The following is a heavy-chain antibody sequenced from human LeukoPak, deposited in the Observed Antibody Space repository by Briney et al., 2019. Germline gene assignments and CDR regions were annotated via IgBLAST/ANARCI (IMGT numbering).Heavy chain of an antibody. CDR3: ARDPMALDWFDP. CDR2: INSDGSSI. Sequence: GGSLRLSCAASGFTFSSYEMNWVRQAPGKGLVWVSRINSDGSSIDYADSVKGRFTISRDNAKSTLYLQMNSLRAEDTAVYYCARDPMALDWFDPWGQGTLVTVSS. CDR1: GFTFSSYE. D-gene: IGHD3-10*01. J-gene: IGHJ5*02. V-gene: IGHV3-74*01.